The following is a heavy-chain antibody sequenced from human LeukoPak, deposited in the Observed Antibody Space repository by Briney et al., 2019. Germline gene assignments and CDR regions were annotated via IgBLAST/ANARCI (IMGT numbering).Heavy chain of an antibody. Sequence: ASVKVSCKASGYTFTSYGISWVRQAPGQGLEWMGWISAYNGNTNYAQKLQGRVTMTTDTSTSTAYMELRSLRSDDTAVYYCARAAVAPYYNYYHGMDVGGKGTTVPVSS. J-gene: IGHJ6*04. V-gene: IGHV1-18*01. CDR2: ISAYNGNT. CDR1: GYTFTSYG. CDR3: ARAAVAPYYNYYHGMDV. D-gene: IGHD6-13*01.